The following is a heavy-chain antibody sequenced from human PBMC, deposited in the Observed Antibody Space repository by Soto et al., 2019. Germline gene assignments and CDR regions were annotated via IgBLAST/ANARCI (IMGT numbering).Heavy chain of an antibody. J-gene: IGHJ3*01. CDR3: ARDPVTPMVTANDAFDL. Sequence: QVQLQESGPGLVKPSETLSLTCTVSGGSVSSCSYYWSWFRQPPGKGLEWIGYIYYSGSTNYNPSLKSRVTISVDTSKKQFSLKLSSVTAADTAVYYCARDPVTPMVTANDAFDLWGQGTMVTVSS. V-gene: IGHV4-61*01. CDR2: IYYSGST. CDR1: GGSVSSCSYY. D-gene: IGHD2-21*02.